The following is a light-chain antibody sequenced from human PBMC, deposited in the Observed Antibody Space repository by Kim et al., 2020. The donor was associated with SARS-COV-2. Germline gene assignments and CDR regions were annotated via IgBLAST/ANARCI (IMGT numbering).Light chain of an antibody. CDR2: DAS. CDR1: QAISSA. V-gene: IGKV1-13*02. CDR3: QQFSSYPPLT. Sequence: AIQLTQSPASLSASVGDRVTITCRASQAISSALAWYQHKPGKAPKLLISDASRLESGVPSRFGGSGSGTDFTLTISSLQPEDFATNYCQQFSSYPPLTFGGGTKVEIK. J-gene: IGKJ4*01.